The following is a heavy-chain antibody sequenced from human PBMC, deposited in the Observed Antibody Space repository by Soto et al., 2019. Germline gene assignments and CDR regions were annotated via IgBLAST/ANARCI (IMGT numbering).Heavy chain of an antibody. V-gene: IGHV1-18*01. CDR2: ISAYNGNT. D-gene: IGHD5-18*01. J-gene: IGHJ6*02. CDR3: ARDVDTAMAMDV. CDR1: CYTFTSYG. Sequence: SVKVSFKASCYTFTSYGISWVREGPGQGLEWMGWISAYNGNTNYAQELQGRVTMTTDTSTSTAYMELRSLRSDDTAVYYCARDVDTAMAMDVWGQGTTVTVSS.